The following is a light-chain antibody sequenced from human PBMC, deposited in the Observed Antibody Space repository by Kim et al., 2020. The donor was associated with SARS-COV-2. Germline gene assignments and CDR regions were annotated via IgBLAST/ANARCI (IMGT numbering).Light chain of an antibody. CDR1: NSNIGAGYD. Sequence: PGQRVTISWTGNNSNIGAGYDVHWYQQLPGTATKLHIYANNNQPSGVPDRFSGSKSGTSASLVITGLQAEDEATYYCQSQNNMLAVFGGGTQLTVL. V-gene: IGLV1-40*01. CDR3: QSQNNMLAV. J-gene: IGLJ2*01. CDR2: ANN.